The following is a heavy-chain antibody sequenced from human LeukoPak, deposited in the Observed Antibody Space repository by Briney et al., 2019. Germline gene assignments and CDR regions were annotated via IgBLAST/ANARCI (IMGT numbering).Heavy chain of an antibody. CDR2: ISGSGGST. Sequence: PGGSLRLSCAASGFTFNNAWMSWVRQAPGKGLEWVSAISGSGGSTYYADSVKGRFTISRDNSKNTLYLQMNSLRAEDTAVYYCARGRLVYAYFDYWGQGTLVTVSS. V-gene: IGHV3-23*01. D-gene: IGHD1-14*01. J-gene: IGHJ4*02. CDR3: ARGRLVYAYFDY. CDR1: GFTFNNAW.